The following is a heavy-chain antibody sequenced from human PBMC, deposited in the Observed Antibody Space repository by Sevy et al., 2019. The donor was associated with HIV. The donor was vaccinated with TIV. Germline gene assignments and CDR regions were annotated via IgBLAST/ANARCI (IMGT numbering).Heavy chain of an antibody. CDR2: ISSTGDKT. D-gene: IGHD2-8*01. J-gene: IGHJ4*02. CDR3: AKDATGQTPGRGVLMVYATRFYYFDY. CDR1: GFTFRSYA. Sequence: GGSLRLSCVASGFTFRSYAMSWVRQAPGKGLEWVSAISSTGDKTYYTDSVKGHFTISRDNSKNTLYLQMNSLRVEDTAIYYCAKDATGQTPGRGVLMVYATRFYYFDYWGQGALVTVSS. V-gene: IGHV3-23*01.